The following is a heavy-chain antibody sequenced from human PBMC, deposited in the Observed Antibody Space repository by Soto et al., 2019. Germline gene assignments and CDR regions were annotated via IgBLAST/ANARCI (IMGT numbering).Heavy chain of an antibody. Sequence: GASVKVSCKASGYTFTSYYIHWVRQAPGQGLEWMGIINPSSGGTSYAQKFEGRVLVTRDTSTSTVYMELSSLRSDDTAVYYCARVSRNTGTIQDNWFDPWGQGTLVTVSS. CDR3: ARVSRNTGTIQDNWFDP. CDR1: GYTFTSYY. CDR2: INPSSGGT. J-gene: IGHJ5*02. V-gene: IGHV1-46*01. D-gene: IGHD1-7*01.